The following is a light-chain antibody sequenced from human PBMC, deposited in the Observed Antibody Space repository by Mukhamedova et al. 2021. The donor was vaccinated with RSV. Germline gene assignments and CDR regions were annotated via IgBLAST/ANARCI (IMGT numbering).Light chain of an antibody. CDR2: AAS. Sequence: WYQRRVHGQAPKILISAASSLQSGVPPRFGGNGFGTDFTLTIDGLQPEDFATYYCQQSYNMPYTFAQGTKLEIK. V-gene: IGKV1-39*01. J-gene: IGKJ2*01. CDR3: QQSYNMPYT.